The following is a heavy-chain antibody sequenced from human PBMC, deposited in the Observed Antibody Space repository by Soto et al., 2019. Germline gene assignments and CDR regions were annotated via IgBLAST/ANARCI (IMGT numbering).Heavy chain of an antibody. D-gene: IGHD3-10*01. J-gene: IGHJ5*02. CDR2: ISSSGGTI. Sequence: GGSLRLSCLDSGLNFNNYGMNWVRQAPGKGLEWIAYISSSGGTILYADSVKGRFTISRDNAKRSMYLQMTRLRDEDSAVYYCEKDFLSGDLWGQGTLVTVSS. CDR1: GLNFNNYG. V-gene: IGHV3-48*02. CDR3: EKDFLSGDL.